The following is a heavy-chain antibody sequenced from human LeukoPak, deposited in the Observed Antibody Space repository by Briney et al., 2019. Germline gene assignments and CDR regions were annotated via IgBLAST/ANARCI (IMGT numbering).Heavy chain of an antibody. CDR2: IYHSGST. D-gene: IGHD5-12*01. V-gene: IGHV4-59*01. CDR3: ARDGYSGNDGL. Sequence: SETLSLTCTVSGGSISSYYWSWVRQPPGKGLEWIGYIYHSGSTKYNPSLKSRVTISVDTSKNQFSLKLSSVTAADTAVYYCARDGYSGNDGLWGQGTLVTVSS. J-gene: IGHJ4*02. CDR1: GGSISSYY.